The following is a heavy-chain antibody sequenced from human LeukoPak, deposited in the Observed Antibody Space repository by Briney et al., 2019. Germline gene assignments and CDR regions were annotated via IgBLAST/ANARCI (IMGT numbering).Heavy chain of an antibody. CDR3: ARANLKYGDFGY. Sequence: GGSLRLSCAASGFTFSSYAMHWVRQAPGKGLEWVAVISYDGSNKYYADSVKGRFTISRDNSKNTLYLQMNSLRAEDTAVYYCARANLKYGDFGYWGQGTLVTVSS. CDR1: GFTFSSYA. D-gene: IGHD4-17*01. J-gene: IGHJ4*02. V-gene: IGHV3-30-3*01. CDR2: ISYDGSNK.